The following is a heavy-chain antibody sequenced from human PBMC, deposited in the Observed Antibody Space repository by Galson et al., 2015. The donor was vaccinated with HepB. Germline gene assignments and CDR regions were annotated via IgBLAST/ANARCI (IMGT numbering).Heavy chain of an antibody. D-gene: IGHD6-6*01. J-gene: IGHJ5*02. CDR2: INPSGGST. V-gene: IGHV1-46*01. CDR3: AREPNSSSSIFGWFDP. CDR1: GYTFTSYY. Sequence: SVKVSCKASGYTFTSYYMRWVRQAPGQGLEWMGIINPSGGSTSYAQKFQGRVTITADESTSTAYMELSSLRSEDTAVYYCAREPNSSSSIFGWFDPWGQGTLVTVSS.